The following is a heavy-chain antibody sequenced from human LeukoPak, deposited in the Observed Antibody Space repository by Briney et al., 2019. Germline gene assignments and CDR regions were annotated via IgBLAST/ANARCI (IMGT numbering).Heavy chain of an antibody. CDR1: GGSFRGYY. CDR2: INHSGIT. D-gene: IGHD5-12*01. Sequence: SETLSLTCAVYGGSFRGYYWSWIRQPPGKGLEWIGEINHSGITNYNPSLKSRVTISVDTSKNQFSLKLNSVTAADTVLYYCARAATDSGYDWTTFDYWGQGTLVTVSS. J-gene: IGHJ4*02. CDR3: ARAATDSGYDWTTFDY. V-gene: IGHV4-34*01.